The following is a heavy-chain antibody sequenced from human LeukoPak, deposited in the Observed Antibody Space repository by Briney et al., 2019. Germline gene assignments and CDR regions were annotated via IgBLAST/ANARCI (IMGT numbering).Heavy chain of an antibody. V-gene: IGHV4-34*01. D-gene: IGHD3-22*01. Sequence: GSLRLSCAASGFTFSSYSMNWIRQSPGKGLEWIGEINHTGSTNYNPSLKSRVTISVDTSKNQFSLKLSSVTAADTAVYYCARPGDYDSSGYYAYWGQGTLVTVSS. J-gene: IGHJ4*02. CDR3: ARPGDYDSSGYYAY. CDR2: INHTGST. CDR1: GFTFSSYS.